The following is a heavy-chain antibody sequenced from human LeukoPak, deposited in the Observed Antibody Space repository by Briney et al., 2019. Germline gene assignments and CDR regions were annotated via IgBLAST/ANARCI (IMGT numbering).Heavy chain of an antibody. CDR2: MDPSDSYT. CDR1: GYSFTSYW. Sequence: GESLKISCKGSGYSFTSYWISWVRQMPGKGLEWMGRMDPSDSYTNYSPSFQGHVTISADKSISTAYLQWSSLKASDTAMYYCARLIESTSGYYYYGMDVWGKGTTVTVSS. V-gene: IGHV5-10-1*01. D-gene: IGHD3-16*02. J-gene: IGHJ6*04. CDR3: ARLIESTSGYYYYGMDV.